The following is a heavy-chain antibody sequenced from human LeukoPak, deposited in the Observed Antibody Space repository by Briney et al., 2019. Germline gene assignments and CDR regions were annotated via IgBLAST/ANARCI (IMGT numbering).Heavy chain of an antibody. CDR3: DRARGPPGWCPCWFDP. CDR2: INPNSGGT. J-gene: IGHJ5*02. Sequence: RASVKVSCKASGYTFTGYYMHWVRQAPGQGLEWMGWINPNSGGTNYAQKFQGRVTMTRDTSISTAYMELSRLRSDDTAVYYCDRARGPPGWCPCWFDPWGQGTLVTVSS. D-gene: IGHD6-19*01. CDR1: GYTFTGYY. V-gene: IGHV1-2*02.